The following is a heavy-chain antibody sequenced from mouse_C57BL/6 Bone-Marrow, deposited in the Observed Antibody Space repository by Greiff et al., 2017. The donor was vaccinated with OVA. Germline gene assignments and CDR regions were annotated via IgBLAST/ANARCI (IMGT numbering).Heavy chain of an antibody. D-gene: IGHD3-2*02. CDR2: IRNKANNHAT. CDR1: GFTFSDAW. CDR3: TRGTAQAPAWFAY. J-gene: IGHJ3*01. Sequence: EVKVEESGGGLVQPGGSMKLSCAASGFTFSDAWMDWVRQSPEKGLEWVAEIRNKANNHATYYAESVKGRFTISRDDSKSSVYLQMNSLRAEDTGIYYCTRGTAQAPAWFAYWGQGTLVTVSA. V-gene: IGHV6-6*01.